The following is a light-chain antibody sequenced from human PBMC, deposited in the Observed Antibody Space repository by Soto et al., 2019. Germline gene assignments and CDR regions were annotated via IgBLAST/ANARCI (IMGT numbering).Light chain of an antibody. V-gene: IGKV1-5*03. CDR1: QGISSW. J-gene: IGKJ1*01. Sequence: DIQMTQSPSSVSASVGDRVTITCRASQGISSWLAWYQQKPGKAPKLLIYMASNLQSGVPSRFSGSGSGTEFTLTISSLQPDDFATYYCQHYNDYSRIFGQGTKVEIK. CDR2: MAS. CDR3: QHYNDYSRI.